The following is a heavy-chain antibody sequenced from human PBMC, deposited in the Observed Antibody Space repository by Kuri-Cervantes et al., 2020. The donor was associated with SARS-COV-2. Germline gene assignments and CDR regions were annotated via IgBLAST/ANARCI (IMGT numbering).Heavy chain of an antibody. CDR1: GYFFTYYS. J-gene: IGHJ4*02. CDR2: IHPNTGGT. D-gene: IGHD3-10*01. Sequence: GASLEPSCKASGYFFTYYSIHGVRKAPGQGHERMGRIHPNTGGTMYAQRFQGWVTMNRDTSLTTAYMELGRLTSDDTAVYYCARGEGVRGLMVMLKRGEVGPLEFWGQGTLVTVSS. V-gene: IGHV1-2*04. CDR3: ARGEGVRGLMVMLKRGEVGPLEF.